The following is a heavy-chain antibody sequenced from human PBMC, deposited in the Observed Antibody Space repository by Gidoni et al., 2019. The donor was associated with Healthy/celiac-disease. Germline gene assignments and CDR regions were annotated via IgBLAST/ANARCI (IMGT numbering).Heavy chain of an antibody. CDR2: IKSKTDGGTT. V-gene: IGHV3-15*07. D-gene: IGHD6-13*01. CDR1: GFPFSNAW. J-gene: IGHJ6*03. Sequence: EVQLVESGGGLVKPGGSLRLSCAASGFPFSNAWMHWVRQAPGKGLEWVGRIKSKTDGGTTDYAAPVKGRFTISRDDSKNTLYLQMNSLKTEDTAVYYCTTSIAAAGTHYYYYYMDVWGKGTTVTVSS. CDR3: TTSIAAAGTHYYYYYMDV.